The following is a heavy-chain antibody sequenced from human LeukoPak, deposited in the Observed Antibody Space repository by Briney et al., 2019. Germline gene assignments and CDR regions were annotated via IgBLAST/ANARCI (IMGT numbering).Heavy chain of an antibody. D-gene: IGHD2-2*01. CDR1: GFTFSSYS. CDR2: MSSSSTTI. J-gene: IGHJ5*02. CDR3: AKCPITKNQLPMWVWFDP. Sequence: PGGSLRLSCAASGFTFSSYSMHWVRQAPGKGLEWVSYMSSSSTTINYADSVKGRFTISRDNAKNSLYLQMNSLRAEDTAVYYCAKCPITKNQLPMWVWFDPWGQGTLVTVSS. V-gene: IGHV3-48*01.